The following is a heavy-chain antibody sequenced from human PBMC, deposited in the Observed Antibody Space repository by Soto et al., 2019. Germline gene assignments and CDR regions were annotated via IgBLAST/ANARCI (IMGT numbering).Heavy chain of an antibody. D-gene: IGHD3-10*01. J-gene: IGHJ6*02. CDR2: IGRSGTTV. V-gene: IGHV3-48*01. CDR3: ARSGHGSGTYYYYYYGLDV. CDR1: GFSFSDYA. Sequence: EVQLVESGGGLVQPGGSLRLSCAASGFSFSDYAMNWVRQAPGKGLEWVSYIGRSGTTVYYADSVKGQFTISRDNAINMSXXQMNSLRADDTAVYYCARSGHGSGTYYYYYYGLDVWGQGTTVTVSS.